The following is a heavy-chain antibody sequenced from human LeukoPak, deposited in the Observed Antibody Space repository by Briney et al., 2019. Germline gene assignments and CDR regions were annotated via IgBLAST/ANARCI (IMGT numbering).Heavy chain of an antibody. J-gene: IGHJ4*02. V-gene: IGHV4-31*03. D-gene: IGHD6-13*01. CDR1: GGSISSGGYY. CDR2: IYYSGGT. Sequence: SETLCLTCTVSGGSISSGGYYWSWIRQHPGKGLEWIGYIYYSGGTYYNPSLNSRLPISVDTSNNQFSLKLSSVPAADTAVYYCARDRDSSSWYGGWGSGYYFDYWGQGTLVTVSS. CDR3: ARDRDSSSWYGGWGSGYYFDY.